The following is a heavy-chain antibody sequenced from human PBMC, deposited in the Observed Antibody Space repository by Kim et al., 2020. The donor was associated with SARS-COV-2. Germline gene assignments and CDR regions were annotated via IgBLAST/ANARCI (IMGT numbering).Heavy chain of an antibody. D-gene: IGHD1-26*01. V-gene: IGHV1-3*01. CDR3: ARDFSVSYPWNY. CDR2: IHPANGDT. Sequence: ASVKVSCKATGYTFTSQVIHWLRQAPGQRLEWMGYIHPANGDTKYSQKFQGRVTFTRDTSASTAYMELSSPRSEDTAIYYCARDFSVSYPWNYWGQGTLVTVSS. CDR1: GYTFTSQV. J-gene: IGHJ4*02.